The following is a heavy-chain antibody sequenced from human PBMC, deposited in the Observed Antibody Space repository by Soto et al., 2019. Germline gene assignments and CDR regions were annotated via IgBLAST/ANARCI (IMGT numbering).Heavy chain of an antibody. D-gene: IGHD3-16*01. Sequence: EVQLLEPGGGLVQPGGSLRLSCAASGFTFSSYGMSWVRQAPGKGLEWVSAISGSGGSTYYADSVKGRFTISRDNSKNTLYLQMNSLRTEDTAVYYCAKYDYVWGKAFDIWGQGTMVTVSS. V-gene: IGHV3-23*01. CDR2: ISGSGGST. J-gene: IGHJ3*02. CDR1: GFTFSSYG. CDR3: AKYDYVWGKAFDI.